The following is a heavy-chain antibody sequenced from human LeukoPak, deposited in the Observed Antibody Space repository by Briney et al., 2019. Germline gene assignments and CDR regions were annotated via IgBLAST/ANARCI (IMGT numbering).Heavy chain of an antibody. J-gene: IGHJ4*02. CDR1: GFTFSSHW. V-gene: IGHV3-7*01. D-gene: IGHD1-26*01. CDR3: ARDGRFAAYEPDY. Sequence: QPGGSLRLSCVASGFTFSSHWMNWVRQAPGKGLEWVANIKQDGSEKYYVNSVKGRFTISRDNAKNSLYLQMNSLRAEDTAVYYCARDGRFAAYEPDYWGQGTLVTVSS. CDR2: IKQDGSEK.